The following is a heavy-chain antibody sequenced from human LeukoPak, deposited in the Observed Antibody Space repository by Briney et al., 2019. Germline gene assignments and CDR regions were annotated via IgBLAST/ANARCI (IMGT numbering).Heavy chain of an antibody. CDR2: IYTGGST. CDR3: ASGSYSHYFDY. V-gene: IGHV3-53*01. CDR1: GFTVSSNY. D-gene: IGHD1-26*01. J-gene: IGHJ4*02. Sequence: GGSLRLSCAASGFTVSSNYMSWVRQAPGKGLEWVSVIYTGGSTYYADSVKGRFTISRDNSKNTLYLQVNSLRAEDTAVYYCASGSYSHYFDYWGQGTLVTVSS.